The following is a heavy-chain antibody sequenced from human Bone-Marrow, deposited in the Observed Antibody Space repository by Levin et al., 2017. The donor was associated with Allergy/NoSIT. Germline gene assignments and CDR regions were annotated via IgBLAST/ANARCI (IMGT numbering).Heavy chain of an antibody. CDR2: IWNDGSNK. J-gene: IGHJ4*02. V-gene: IGHV3-33*01. CDR3: ARVRGDGDYSFDY. CDR1: GFTFSNYG. D-gene: IGHD4-17*01. Sequence: LSGGSLRLSCAASGFTFSNYGMHWVRQAPGKGLEWVAVIWNDGSNKYYADSVKGRFTISRDNSKNTLYLQMNSLRAEDTAVYYCARVRGDGDYSFDYWGQGTLVTVSS.